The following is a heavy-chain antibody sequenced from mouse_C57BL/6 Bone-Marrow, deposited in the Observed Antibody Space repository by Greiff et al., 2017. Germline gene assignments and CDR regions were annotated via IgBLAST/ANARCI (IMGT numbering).Heavy chain of an antibody. V-gene: IGHV1-49*01. Sequence: LKESGAELVRPGSSVKLSCKASYFAFMASAMHWVKQRPGHGLEWIGSFTMYSDATESSENFKGKATLTANTSSSTDYLELSRLTSEDSAVYYCARWSRGLRAYWGQGTTLTVSS. CDR1: YFAFMASA. CDR2: FTMYSDAT. J-gene: IGHJ2*01. D-gene: IGHD2-2*01. CDR3: ARWSRGLRAY.